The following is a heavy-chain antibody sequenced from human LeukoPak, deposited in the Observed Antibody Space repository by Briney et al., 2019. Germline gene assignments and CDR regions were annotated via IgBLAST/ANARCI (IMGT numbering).Heavy chain of an antibody. CDR1: GGTFSSYA. CDR3: ARSDSVVPAALDYWYLDL. D-gene: IGHD2-2*01. V-gene: IGHV1-69*13. Sequence: ASVKVSCKASGGTFSSYAISWVRQAPGQGLEWMGGIIPIFGTANYAQKFQGRVTITADESTSTAYMELSSLRSEDTAVYYCARSDSVVPAALDYWYLDLWGRGTLVTVSS. J-gene: IGHJ2*01. CDR2: IIPIFGTA.